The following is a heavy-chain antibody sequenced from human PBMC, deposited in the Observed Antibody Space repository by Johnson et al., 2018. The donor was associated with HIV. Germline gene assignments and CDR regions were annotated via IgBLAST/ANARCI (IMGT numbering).Heavy chain of an antibody. V-gene: IGHV3-20*04. D-gene: IGHD3-22*01. CDR2: INWNSGSI. J-gene: IGHJ3*02. CDR1: RFIFDDYG. CDR3: AKDRRYDSSGYYPDAFDI. Sequence: VQLVESGGGMVRPGGSLRLSCAASRFIFDDYGMSWVRQAPGKGLEWVSGINWNSGSIGYADSVKGRFTISRDNAKNSLYLQMNNLRAEDTALYYCAKDRRYDSSGYYPDAFDIWGQGTMVTVSS.